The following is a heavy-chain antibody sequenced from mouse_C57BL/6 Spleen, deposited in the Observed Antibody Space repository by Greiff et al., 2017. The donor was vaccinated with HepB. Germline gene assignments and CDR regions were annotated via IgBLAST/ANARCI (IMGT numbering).Heavy chain of an antibody. CDR1: GYTFTDYN. D-gene: IGHD1-1*01. V-gene: IGHV1-22*01. CDR2: INPNNGGT. CDR3: AREDYYGSSRAWFAY. Sequence: VQLQQSGPELVKPGASVKMSCKASGYTFTDYNMHWVKQSHGKSLEWIGYINPNNGGTSYNQKFKGKATLTVNKSSSTAYMELRSLTSEDSAVYDCAREDYYGSSRAWFAYWGQGTLVTVSA. J-gene: IGHJ3*01.